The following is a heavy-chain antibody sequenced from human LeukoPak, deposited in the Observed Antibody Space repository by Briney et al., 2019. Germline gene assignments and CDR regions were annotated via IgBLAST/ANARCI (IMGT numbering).Heavy chain of an antibody. CDR1: GFTFDDYA. CDR3: AKDIVAYCGGDCYYYYYGMDV. CDR2: ISWDGGST. D-gene: IGHD2-21*02. V-gene: IGHV3-43D*03. Sequence: PGGSLRLSCAASGFTFDDYAMHWVRQAPGKGLEWVSLISWDGGSTYYADSVKGRFTISRDNSKNSLYLQMNSLRAEDTALYYCAKDIVAYCGGDCYYYYYGMDVWGQGTTVTVSS. J-gene: IGHJ6*02.